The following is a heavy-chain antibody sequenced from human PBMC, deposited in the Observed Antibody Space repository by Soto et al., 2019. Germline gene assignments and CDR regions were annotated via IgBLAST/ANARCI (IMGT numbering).Heavy chain of an antibody. J-gene: IGHJ4*02. CDR1: AFTFSSYA. V-gene: IGHV3-23*01. CDR3: AKSQIGAAHYGDY. Sequence: GGSLRLSCAASAFTFSSYAMNWVRQAPGKGLEWVSTITGSGETTYYGDSVKGRFTISRDNSKNTLYLQMDNLTADDTAMYYCAKSQIGAAHYGDYWGQGTLVTVSS. CDR2: ITGSGETT. D-gene: IGHD3-16*01.